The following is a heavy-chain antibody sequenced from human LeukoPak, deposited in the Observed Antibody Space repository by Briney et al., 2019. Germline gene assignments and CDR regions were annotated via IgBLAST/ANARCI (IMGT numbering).Heavy chain of an antibody. Sequence: AGGSLRLSCATSGLTLSSYSMNWVRQAPGKGLEWVSYISSGSTTIYYADSVKGRFTISRDNAKNSLYLQMNGLRAEDTAVYYCARDVEQWLVRVYYFDYWGQGTLVTVSS. CDR3: ARDVEQWLVRVYYFDY. CDR1: GLTLSSYS. J-gene: IGHJ4*02. D-gene: IGHD6-19*01. CDR2: ISSGSTTI. V-gene: IGHV3-48*01.